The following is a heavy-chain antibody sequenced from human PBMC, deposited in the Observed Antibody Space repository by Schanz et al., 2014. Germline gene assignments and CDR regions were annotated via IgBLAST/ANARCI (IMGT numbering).Heavy chain of an antibody. Sequence: QLVGSGGGLIQPGGSLRLSCTASGFAFSSYSMNWVRQAPGKGLEWVSYICSSGNTIYYADSVKGRFTISRDNAKNSLYLQMNSLRAEDTAVYYCAKDPSHGDYDYYFDYWGQGALVTVSS. CDR1: GFAFSSYS. J-gene: IGHJ4*02. CDR3: AKDPSHGDYDYYFDY. D-gene: IGHD3-22*01. V-gene: IGHV3-48*04. CDR2: ICSSGNTI.